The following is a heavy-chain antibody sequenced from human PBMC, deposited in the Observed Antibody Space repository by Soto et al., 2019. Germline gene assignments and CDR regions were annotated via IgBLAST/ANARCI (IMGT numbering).Heavy chain of an antibody. D-gene: IGHD1-26*01. CDR2: IFHSGST. Sequence: PSDTLSLTCAVSGASIRSNNRWSWVRQPPGKGLEWIGEIFHSGSTNYNPFLKTRLTISVDKSKNQFSLKLSSVTAADTAVYYCARVYSGSYSDSWGRGTLVTVSS. CDR3: ARVYSGSYSDS. V-gene: IGHV4-4*02. CDR1: GASIRSNNR. J-gene: IGHJ4*02.